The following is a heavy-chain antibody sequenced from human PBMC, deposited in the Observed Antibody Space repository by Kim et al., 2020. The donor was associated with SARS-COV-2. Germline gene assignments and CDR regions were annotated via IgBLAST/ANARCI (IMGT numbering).Heavy chain of an antibody. D-gene: IGHD1-7*01. CDR2: VYYSVNT. CDR3: ARRWNYNAFDV. CDR1: GGSISSSSYY. Sequence: SETLSLTCSVSGGSISSSSYYWDWIRQPPGKGLEWIGSVYYSVNTYYNPSVKSRVTISVDTSKTQFSLRLSSMTAADTAVYYCARRWNYNAFDVWGQGT. J-gene: IGHJ3*01. V-gene: IGHV4-39*01.